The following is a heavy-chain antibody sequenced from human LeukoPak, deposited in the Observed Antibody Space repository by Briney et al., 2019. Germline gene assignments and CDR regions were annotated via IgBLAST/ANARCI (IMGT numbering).Heavy chain of an antibody. CDR1: GGSFSGYY. V-gene: IGHV4-34*01. D-gene: IGHD4-11*01. J-gene: IGHJ4*02. CDR3: ARGGLNSNFFDS. Sequence: SETLSLTCAVYGGSFSGYYWSWIRQPPGKGLEWIGEINDSGSTKYIPSLKSRVTISADTSKNQFSLKVNSVTAADTAVYYCARGGLNSNFFDSWGQGTLVTVSS. CDR2: INDSGST.